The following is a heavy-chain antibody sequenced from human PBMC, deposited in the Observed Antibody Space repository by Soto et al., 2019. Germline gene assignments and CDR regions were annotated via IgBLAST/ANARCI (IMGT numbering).Heavy chain of an antibody. J-gene: IGHJ4*02. D-gene: IGHD5-12*01. Sequence: ASVKVSCKASGYTFTGYYMHWVRQAPGKGLEWMGGFDPEDGETIYAQKLQGRVTMTTDTSTSTAYMELRSLRSDDTAVYYCARVGVYRVDISDYWGQGTLVTVSS. CDR1: GYTFTGYY. CDR2: FDPEDGET. V-gene: IGHV1-24*01. CDR3: ARVGVYRVDISDY.